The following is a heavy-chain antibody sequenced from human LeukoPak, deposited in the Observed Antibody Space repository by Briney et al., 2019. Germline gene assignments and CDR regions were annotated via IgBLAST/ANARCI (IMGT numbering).Heavy chain of an antibody. J-gene: IGHJ4*02. D-gene: IGHD3-9*01. Sequence: SETLSLTCAVYGGSFSGYYWSWIRQPPGKGLEWIGEINHSGSTNYNPSLKSRVTISVDTSKNQFSLKLSSVTAADTAVYYCARVMRNYDILTGYGVDYWGQGTLVTVSS. CDR3: ARVMRNYDILTGYGVDY. V-gene: IGHV4-34*01. CDR2: INHSGST. CDR1: GGSFSGYY.